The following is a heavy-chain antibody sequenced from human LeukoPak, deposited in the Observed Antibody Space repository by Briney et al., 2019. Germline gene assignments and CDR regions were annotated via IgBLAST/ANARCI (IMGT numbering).Heavy chain of an antibody. CDR2: ISSSGSTI. CDR1: GFTFSSYE. CDR3: ARDGGYCSGGSCYSYFQH. D-gene: IGHD2-15*01. J-gene: IGHJ1*01. V-gene: IGHV3-48*03. Sequence: GGSLRLSCAASGFTFSSYEMNWVRQAPGKGLEWVSYISSSGSTIYYADSVKGQFTISRDNAKNSLYLQMNSLRAEDTAVYYCARDGGYCSGGSCYSYFQHWGQGTLVTVSS.